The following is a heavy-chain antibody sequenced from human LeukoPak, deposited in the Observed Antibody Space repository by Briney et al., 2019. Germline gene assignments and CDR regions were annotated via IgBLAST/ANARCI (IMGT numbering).Heavy chain of an antibody. CDR1: GFTFSSAW. J-gene: IGHJ4*02. D-gene: IGHD3-22*01. CDR2: VNQDGSGK. Sequence: GGSLRLSCAASGFTFSSAWMSWVRQAPGKGVEWVANVNQDGSGKYYGDSVKGRFTISKDNAKNSLYLQMNRLRAEDPAVYYCARRSSGYYTWGADYWGQGTLVTVSS. V-gene: IGHV3-7*01. CDR3: ARRSSGYYTWGADY.